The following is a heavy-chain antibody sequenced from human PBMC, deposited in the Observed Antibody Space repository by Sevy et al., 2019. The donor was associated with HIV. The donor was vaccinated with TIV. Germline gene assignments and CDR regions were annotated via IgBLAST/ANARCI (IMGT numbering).Heavy chain of an antibody. V-gene: IGHV3-15*07. Sequence: GGSLRLSCAASGFSFINAWMNWVRQAPGKGLEWVGCIRSSGDGGTADYAAPVKGRFIISREDSENTLYLQMNSLRAEDTAIYYCTTVLVLEGTSDYWGQGTLVTVSS. CDR2: IRSSGDGGTA. D-gene: IGHD2-8*01. CDR3: TTVLVLEGTSDY. J-gene: IGHJ4*02. CDR1: GFSFINAW.